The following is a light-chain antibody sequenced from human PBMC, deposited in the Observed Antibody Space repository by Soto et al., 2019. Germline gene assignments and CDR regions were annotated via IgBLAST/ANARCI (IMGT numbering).Light chain of an antibody. CDR2: GTS. CDR1: QSVSSRY. J-gene: IGKJ2*01. Sequence: IVLTQSPGTLSLSPGERATLSCRASQSVSSRYLGWYQQKPGQAPRLLIYGTSSRATGIPDRFSGSGSGTDFTLTISRLEPEDFAVYYCQQYGTSPYTFGQGTKLEIK. V-gene: IGKV3-20*01. CDR3: QQYGTSPYT.